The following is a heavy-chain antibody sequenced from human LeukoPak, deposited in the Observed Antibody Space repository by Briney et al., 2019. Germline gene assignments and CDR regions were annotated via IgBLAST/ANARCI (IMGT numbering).Heavy chain of an antibody. Sequence: ASVKVSCKASGYTSTTYYMHWVRQAPGQGLEWMGLINFSDGNTHYAERFQGRVTMTRDTSTGTVYMELSSLRFEDAAVYYCARGPATGFDYWGQGTLVTVSS. CDR1: GYTSTTYY. CDR2: INFSDGNT. V-gene: IGHV1-46*01. J-gene: IGHJ4*02. CDR3: ARGPATGFDY. D-gene: IGHD2-2*01.